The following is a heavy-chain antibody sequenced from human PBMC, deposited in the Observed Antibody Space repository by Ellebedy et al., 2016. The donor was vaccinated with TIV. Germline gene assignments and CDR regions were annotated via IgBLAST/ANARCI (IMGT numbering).Heavy chain of an antibody. J-gene: IGHJ4*02. CDR2: VSGHGRIQ. D-gene: IGHD3-10*01. V-gene: IGHV3-30-3*01. CDR1: GFTSSTYE. CDR3: ARDAAPGAPDYCDS. Sequence: GESLKISCVASGFTSSTYEIHWVRQAPGKGLEWVAVVSGHGRIQLYADSVKGRFTISRDTSKDTVYLQMNSLRVEGTALYYCARDAAPGAPDYCDSWGQGTQVTVSS.